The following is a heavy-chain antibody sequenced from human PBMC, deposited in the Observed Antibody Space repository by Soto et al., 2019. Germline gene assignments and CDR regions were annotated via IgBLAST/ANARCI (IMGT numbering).Heavy chain of an antibody. CDR3: ARGLCDRSSYSSRLWFDP. Sequence: SKTMSVTCTDSGGSIRTYYWCWIRQPAGKGLVWIGRMYNSGSTNYNPSVSSRVTMSLVTSKSQFSLKLSSVTAADTAVYYCARGLCDRSSYSSRLWFDPWGQGILATVSS. CDR2: MYNSGST. V-gene: IGHV4-4*07. D-gene: IGHD3-22*01. J-gene: IGHJ5*02. CDR1: GGSIRTYY.